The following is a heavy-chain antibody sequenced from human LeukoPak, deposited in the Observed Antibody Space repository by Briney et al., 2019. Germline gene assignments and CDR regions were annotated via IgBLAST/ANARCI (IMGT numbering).Heavy chain of an antibody. Sequence: GGSLRLSCAASGFTFSSYSMNWIRRAPGKGLEWVSYISSSGSTIYYADSVKGRFTISRDNAKNSLYLQMNSLRAEDTAVYYCARDARLAAHNFDYWGQGTLVTVSS. CDR3: ARDARLAAHNFDY. V-gene: IGHV3-48*04. J-gene: IGHJ4*02. D-gene: IGHD6-6*01. CDR1: GFTFSSYS. CDR2: ISSSGSTI.